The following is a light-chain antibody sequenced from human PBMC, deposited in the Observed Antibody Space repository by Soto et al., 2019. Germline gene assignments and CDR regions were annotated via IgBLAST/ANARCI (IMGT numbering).Light chain of an antibody. CDR1: QGIRND. CDR2: AAT. J-gene: IGKJ2*01. V-gene: IGKV1-6*01. Sequence: AIQMTQSPSSLSASVGDRVTITCRASQGIRNDLGWYQQKPGKAPKLLIYAATSLQSGVPSRFSGSGSGTDFTLTITSLQPEDFATYFCLQDYAFPYTFGQGTKLEIK. CDR3: LQDYAFPYT.